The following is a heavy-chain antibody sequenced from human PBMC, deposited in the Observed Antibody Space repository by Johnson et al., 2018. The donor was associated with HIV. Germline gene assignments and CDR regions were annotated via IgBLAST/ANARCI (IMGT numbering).Heavy chain of an antibody. CDR2: IYSGGST. CDR3: ARSLAAAGLYDAFDI. D-gene: IGHD6-13*01. V-gene: IGHV3-66*01. CDR1: GFTVSSNY. Sequence: VHLVESGGGLVQPGESLRLSCAASGFTVSSNYMSWVRQAPGKGLEWVSVIYSGGSTYDADSVKGRFTISRDNAKNSLYLQMNSLRAEDTAVYYCARSLAAAGLYDAFDIWGQGTMVTVSS. J-gene: IGHJ3*02.